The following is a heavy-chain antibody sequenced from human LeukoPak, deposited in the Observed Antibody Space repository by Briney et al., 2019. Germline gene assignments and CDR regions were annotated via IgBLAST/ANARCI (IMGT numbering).Heavy chain of an antibody. V-gene: IGHV4-34*01. CDR2: INHSGST. CDR3: AREPGYGSDY. J-gene: IGHJ4*02. D-gene: IGHD3-10*01. CDR1: GGSFSGYY. Sequence: PSETLSLTCAVYGGSFSGYYWSWIRQPPGKGLEWIGEINHSGSTNYNPSLKSRVTISVDTSKNQFSLKLSSVTAADTAMYYCAREPGYGSDYWGQGTLVTVSS.